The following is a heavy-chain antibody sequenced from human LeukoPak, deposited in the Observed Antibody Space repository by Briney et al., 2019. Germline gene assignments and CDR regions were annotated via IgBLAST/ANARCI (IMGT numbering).Heavy chain of an antibody. CDR1: GFTFSNYA. V-gene: IGHV3-30*14. J-gene: IGHJ6*02. D-gene: IGHD1-26*01. Sequence: SGRSPRLSCVTSGFTFSNYAMHWVRQPPGKGLEWVAVISEDGSNKYYADSVKGRFTISRDNSKNTFYVQMRSLRPEDTAIYYCARDFKIVGGNSGHYYRMDVWGQGTTVTVSS. CDR3: ARDFKIVGGNSGHYYRMDV. CDR2: ISEDGSNK.